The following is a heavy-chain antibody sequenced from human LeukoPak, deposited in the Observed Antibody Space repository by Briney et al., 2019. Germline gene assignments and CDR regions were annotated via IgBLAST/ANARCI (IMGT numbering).Heavy chain of an antibody. Sequence: SETLSLTCTVSGGSTSSDYWGWIRQPAGKGLEWIGRIYTSGTTNYNPSLKSRVTMSVDMSKNQYFLKLSSVTAADTAVYYCARSQLRYGSVSYMGRYYYYYMDVWGKGTTITVSS. D-gene: IGHD3-10*01. V-gene: IGHV4-4*07. J-gene: IGHJ6*03. CDR1: GGSTSSDY. CDR3: ARSQLRYGSVSYMGRYYYYYMDV. CDR2: IYTSGTT.